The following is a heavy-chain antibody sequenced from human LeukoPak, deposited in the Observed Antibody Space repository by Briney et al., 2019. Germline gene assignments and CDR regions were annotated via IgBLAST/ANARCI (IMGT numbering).Heavy chain of an antibody. CDR3: ARDRGDGYNGAFDI. Sequence: GGSLRLSCAASGFTVSSNYMSWVRQAPGKGLEWVSVIYSGGSTYYADSVKGRFTISRDNSKNTLYLQMNSLRAEDTAVYYCARDRGDGYNGAFDIWGQRTMVTVSS. J-gene: IGHJ3*02. CDR2: IYSGGST. D-gene: IGHD5-24*01. V-gene: IGHV3-53*01. CDR1: GFTVSSNY.